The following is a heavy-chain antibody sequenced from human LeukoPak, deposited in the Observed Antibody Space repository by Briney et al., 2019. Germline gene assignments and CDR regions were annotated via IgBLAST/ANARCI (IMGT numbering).Heavy chain of an antibody. CDR1: GGSISSSSYY. Sequence: PSETLSLTCTVSGGSISSSSYYWGWIRQPPGKGLEWIGSIYYSGSTYYNPSLKSRVTISVDTSKNQFSLKLSSVTAADTAVYYCARRQWRSYDAFDIWGQGTMVTVSS. V-gene: IGHV4-39*01. D-gene: IGHD6-19*01. CDR2: IYYSGST. J-gene: IGHJ3*02. CDR3: ARRQWRSYDAFDI.